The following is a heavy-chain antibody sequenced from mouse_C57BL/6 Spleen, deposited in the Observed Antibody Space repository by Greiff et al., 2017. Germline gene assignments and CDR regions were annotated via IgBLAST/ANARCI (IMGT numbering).Heavy chain of an antibody. Sequence: VQLQQPGTELVKPGASVKLSCKASGYTFTSYWMHWVKQRPGQGLEWIGNINPSNGGTNYNEKFKSKATLTVDKSSSTAYMQLSSLTSEDSAVXYCARSSPPYYAMDYWGQGTSVTVSS. V-gene: IGHV1-53*01. CDR1: GYTFTSYW. CDR3: ARSSPPYYAMDY. J-gene: IGHJ4*01. CDR2: INPSNGGT.